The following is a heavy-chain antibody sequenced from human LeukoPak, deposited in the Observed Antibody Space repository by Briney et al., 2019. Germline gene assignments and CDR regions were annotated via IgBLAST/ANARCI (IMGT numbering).Heavy chain of an antibody. CDR2: ISNSGGRT. CDR1: GFTFSSYA. V-gene: IGHV3-23*01. J-gene: IGHJ4*02. D-gene: IGHD5-12*01. CDR3: AKSYNGYESKPDY. Sequence: GGSLRLSCAASGFTFSSYAMSWVRQAPGKGLEWVSSISNSGGRTFYTDSVKGRFTISRDNSKITLYLQMNGLRAEDTAVYYCAKSYNGYESKPDYWGQGTLVTVSS.